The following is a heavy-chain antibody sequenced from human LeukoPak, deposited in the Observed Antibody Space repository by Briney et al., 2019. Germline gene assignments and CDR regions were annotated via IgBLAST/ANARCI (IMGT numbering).Heavy chain of an antibody. J-gene: IGHJ4*02. CDR3: ARPNGGYCSGGSCYTAYFDY. D-gene: IGHD2-15*01. CDR2: IYYSGST. CDR1: GGSISSYY. Sequence: SETLSLTCTVSGGSISSYYWSWIRQPPGKGLEWIGYIYYSGSTNYNPSLKSRVTISVDTSKNQFSLKLSSVTAADTAVYYCARPNGGYCSGGSCYTAYFDYWGQGTLVTVSS. V-gene: IGHV4-59*12.